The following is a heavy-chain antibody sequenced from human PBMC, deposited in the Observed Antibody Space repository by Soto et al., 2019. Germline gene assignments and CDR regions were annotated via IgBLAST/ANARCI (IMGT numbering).Heavy chain of an antibody. V-gene: IGHV3-30*18. CDR1: GFTFSNYG. CDR3: AKDRIVMIRGVMNYYGMDV. D-gene: IGHD3-10*01. Sequence: QVQLVESGGGVVQPGRSLRLSCAASGFTFSNYGMHWVRQAPGKGLEWVAFILYDGSDKYFADSVKGRFTISRDNSKNTLDLQMNSLHPEDTAVYYCAKDRIVMIRGVMNYYGMDVWGQGTTVTVSS. J-gene: IGHJ6*02. CDR2: ILYDGSDK.